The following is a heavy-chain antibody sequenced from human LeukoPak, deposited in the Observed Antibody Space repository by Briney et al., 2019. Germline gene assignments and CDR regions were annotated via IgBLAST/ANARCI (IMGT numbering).Heavy chain of an antibody. CDR2: ISGSGGST. J-gene: IGHJ4*02. D-gene: IGHD1-26*01. CDR3: GRDLGGRSGY. Sequence: GGSLRLSCAVSGFTFSNYAMSWVRQAPGKGLEWVSVISGSGGSTDYADSVKGRFTISRDNSKNTLYLQMNSLRAEDTAVYYCGRDLGGRSGYWGQGTLVTVSS. CDR1: GFTFSNYA. V-gene: IGHV3-23*01.